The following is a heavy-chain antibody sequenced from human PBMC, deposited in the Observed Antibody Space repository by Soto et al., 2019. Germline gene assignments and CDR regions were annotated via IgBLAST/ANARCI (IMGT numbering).Heavy chain of an antibody. D-gene: IGHD6-13*01. CDR2: IIPIFGTA. CDR1: GGTFSSYA. V-gene: IGHV1-69*13. J-gene: IGHJ3*02. Sequence: GASVKVSCKASGGTFSSYAISWVRQAPGQGLEWMGGIIPIFGTANYAQKFQGRVTITADESTSTAYMELSSLRSEDTAVYYCARGVGAAAGYDAFDIWRQGTMVTVSS. CDR3: ARGVGAAAGYDAFDI.